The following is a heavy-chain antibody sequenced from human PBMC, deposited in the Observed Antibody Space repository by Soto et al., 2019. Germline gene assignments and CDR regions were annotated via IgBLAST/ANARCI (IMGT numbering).Heavy chain of an antibody. CDR2: IIPMFGIT. D-gene: IGHD3-22*01. J-gene: IGHJ4*02. V-gene: IGHV1-69*12. CDR3: ARARKTSYHDNSGYYFDY. Sequence: QVQLVQSGAEVKKPGSSVKVSCQPSGGTFSSYAISWVRQAPGQGLEWMGGIIPMFGITKYAQKFQGRVTITADESTTTAYMELSSLRSEDTAVYYCARARKTSYHDNSGYYFDYWGQGTQVTVSS. CDR1: GGTFSSYA.